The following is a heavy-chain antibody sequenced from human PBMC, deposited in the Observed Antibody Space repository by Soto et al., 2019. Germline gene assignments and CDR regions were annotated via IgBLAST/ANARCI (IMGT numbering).Heavy chain of an antibody. V-gene: IGHV3-23*01. CDR3: ARDQLRPGILYSLGVLLPEYGP. D-gene: IGHD3-22*01. CDR1: GFAFSTFS. J-gene: IGHJ5*02. CDR2: ISVSGNNA. Sequence: GSLRLSCAASGFAFSTFSMTWVRQAPGKGLEWVAAISVSGNNAYYADSVKGRFTISRDNSQNSVFLQMSSLRADDTAVYYCARDQLRPGILYSLGVLLPEYGPWGQGTLVTVSS.